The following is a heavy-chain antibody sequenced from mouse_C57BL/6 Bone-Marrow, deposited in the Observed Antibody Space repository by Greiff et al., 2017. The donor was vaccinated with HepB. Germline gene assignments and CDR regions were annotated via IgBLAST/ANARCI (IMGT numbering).Heavy chain of an antibody. CDR1: GYTFTSYW. V-gene: IGHV1-64*01. J-gene: IGHJ3*01. CDR3: ARYYRESWFAY. D-gene: IGHD2-14*01. Sequence: VQLQQPGAELVKPGASVKLSCKASGYTFTSYWMHWVKQRPGQGLEWIGMIHPNSGSTNYNEKFKSKATLTVDKSSSTAYMQLSSLTSEDSAVYYCARYYRESWFAYWGQGTLVTVSA. CDR2: IHPNSGST.